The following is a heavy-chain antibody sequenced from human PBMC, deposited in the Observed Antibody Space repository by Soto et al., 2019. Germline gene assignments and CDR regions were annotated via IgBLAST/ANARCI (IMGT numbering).Heavy chain of an antibody. CDR1: GFTFSNYA. CDR3: AGYCRNYSMDV. Sequence: EVQLLESGGGLVQPGGSLRLSCAASGFTFSNYAMSWVRQAPGKGLEWVSAISGNGRSTYFADSVKGRFTISRDNSKNTLFMQMNGLRAEDTALYYCAGYCRNYSMDVWGKGTTVTVSS. D-gene: IGHD2-15*01. V-gene: IGHV3-23*01. J-gene: IGHJ6*03. CDR2: ISGNGRST.